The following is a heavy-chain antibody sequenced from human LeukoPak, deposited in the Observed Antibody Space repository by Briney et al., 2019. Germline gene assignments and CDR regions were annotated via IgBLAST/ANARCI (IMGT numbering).Heavy chain of an antibody. D-gene: IGHD5-18*01. J-gene: IGHJ6*02. CDR1: GGSISSGDYY. CDR2: IYYSGST. CDR3: ARVRIQLWSDGRYYYYGMDV. Sequence: SETLSLTCTVSGGSISSGDYYWSWIRQPPGKGLEWIGYIYYSGSTNYNPSLKSRVTISVDTSKNQFSLKLSSVTAADTAVYYCARVRIQLWSDGRYYYYGMDVWGQGTTVTVSS. V-gene: IGHV4-61*08.